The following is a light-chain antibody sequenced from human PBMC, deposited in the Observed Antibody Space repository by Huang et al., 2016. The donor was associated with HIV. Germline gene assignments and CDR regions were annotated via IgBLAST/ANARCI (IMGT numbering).Light chain of an antibody. Sequence: IVMTQSPVTLSVSPGERAALSCRAGQSIKSNLAWYQQKPGKAPRPLIYGASTRATGVPARFSGSGSGTEFTLTINNLQSDDFAVYYCQQYDYWPPVTFGQGTKV. CDR1: QSIKSN. CDR2: GAS. CDR3: QQYDYWPPVT. J-gene: IGKJ1*01. V-gene: IGKV3-15*01.